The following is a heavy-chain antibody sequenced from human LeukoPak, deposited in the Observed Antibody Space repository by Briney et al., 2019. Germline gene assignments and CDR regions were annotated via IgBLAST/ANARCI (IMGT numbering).Heavy chain of an antibody. CDR3: ASTTYFYDSSGYGWYFDL. Sequence: PGGSLRLSCAASGFTFSSYSMNWVRQAPGKGLEWVSFISGTSSYIYYADSVKGRFTISRDDAKNSLYLQMNSLRAEDTAVYYCASTTYFYDSSGYGWYFDLWGRGTLVTVSS. CDR2: ISGTSSYI. D-gene: IGHD3-22*01. J-gene: IGHJ2*01. CDR1: GFTFSSYS. V-gene: IGHV3-21*01.